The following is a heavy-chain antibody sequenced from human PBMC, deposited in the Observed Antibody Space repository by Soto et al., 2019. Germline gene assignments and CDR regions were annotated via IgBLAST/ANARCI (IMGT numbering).Heavy chain of an antibody. CDR3: ARDRYFYDSRGYYRTLDS. CDR2: IFHSGIT. D-gene: IGHD3-22*01. V-gene: IGHV4-59*01. J-gene: IGHJ5*01. CDR1: GDSFSNYY. Sequence: PSETLSLTCTISGDSFSNYYWTWIRQSPGKGLEWIGYIFHSGITDYNPSVKSRVTISIDKSRNLFSLNLTSVTAADTAVYYCARDRYFYDSRGYYRTLDSWGQGTLVTVSS.